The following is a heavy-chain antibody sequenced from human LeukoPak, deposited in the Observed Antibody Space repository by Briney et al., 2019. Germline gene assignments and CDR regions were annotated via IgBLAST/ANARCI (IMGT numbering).Heavy chain of an antibody. CDR1: GGSFSGYY. CDR2: INHSGST. J-gene: IGHJ4*02. D-gene: IGHD1-26*01. Sequence: SETLSLTCAVYGGSFSGYYWSWIRQPPGKGLEWIGEINHSGSTNYNPSLKSRVTISVDTSKNQFSLKLSSVTAADTAVYYCARGIEGATFHYWGQGTLVTVSS. V-gene: IGHV4-34*01. CDR3: ARGIEGATFHY.